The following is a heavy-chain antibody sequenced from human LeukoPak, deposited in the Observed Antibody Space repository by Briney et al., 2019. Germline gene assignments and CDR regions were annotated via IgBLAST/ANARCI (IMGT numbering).Heavy chain of an antibody. CDR3: SRVYSRGCYTCRYYYNHCMDV. J-gene: IGHJ6*03. D-gene: IGHD6-25*01. Sequence: PGGSLRLSCAASGFTFSSYEMKWVRQAPGRGLEWVSYISSSGSSIYYADSVKGRFTISRDNAKNSLYLQMNSVRAEDTAVYYWSRVYSRGCYTCRYYYNHCMDVWGKGTTVTVSS. V-gene: IGHV3-48*03. CDR1: GFTFSSYE. CDR2: ISSSGSSI.